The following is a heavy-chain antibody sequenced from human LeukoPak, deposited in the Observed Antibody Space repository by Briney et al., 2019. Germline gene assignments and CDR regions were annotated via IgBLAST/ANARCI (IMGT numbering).Heavy chain of an antibody. D-gene: IGHD3-10*01. CDR2: MNPNSGNT. V-gene: IGHV1-8*03. CDR1: GYTFTSYD. Sequence: GASVKVSCKASGYTFTSYDINWVRQATGQGLEWMGWMNPNSGNTGYAQKFQGRVTITRNTSVSTAYMELSSLRSEDTAVYYCARGLRLLWFGELLPNYYYYYMDVWGKGTTVTVSS. J-gene: IGHJ6*03. CDR3: ARGLRLLWFGELLPNYYYYYMDV.